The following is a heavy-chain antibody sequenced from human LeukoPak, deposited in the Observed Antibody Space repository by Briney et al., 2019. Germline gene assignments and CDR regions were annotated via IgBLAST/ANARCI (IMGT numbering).Heavy chain of an antibody. J-gene: IGHJ4*02. CDR2: ISSSSRSI. CDR1: GFTFSSYS. D-gene: IGHD1-26*01. CDR3: TTDQGGSYVSVYFDY. V-gene: IGHV3-48*01. Sequence: GGSLRLSCAASGFTFSSYSMNWVRQAPGKGLEWVSYISSSSRSIYYADSVKGRFTISRDNANNSLSLQMNSLKTEDTAVYYCTTDQGGSYVSVYFDYWGQGTLVTVSS.